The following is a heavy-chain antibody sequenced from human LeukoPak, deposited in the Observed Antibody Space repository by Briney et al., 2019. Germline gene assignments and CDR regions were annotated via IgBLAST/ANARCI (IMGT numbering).Heavy chain of an antibody. J-gene: IGHJ4*02. D-gene: IGHD2-2*01. V-gene: IGHV3-23*01. Sequence: GGSLRLSCAASGFTFSSYAMSWVRQAPGKGLEWVSAISGSGGSTYYADSVKGRFTISRDNSKNTLYLQMNSLRAEDTAVYYCAGARLGYCSSTSCSLAYWGQGALVTVSS. CDR3: AGARLGYCSSTSCSLAY. CDR1: GFTFSSYA. CDR2: ISGSGGST.